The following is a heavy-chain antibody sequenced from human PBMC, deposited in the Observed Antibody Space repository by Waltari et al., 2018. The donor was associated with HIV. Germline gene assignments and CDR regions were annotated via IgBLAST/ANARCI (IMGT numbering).Heavy chain of an antibody. J-gene: IGHJ4*02. CDR3: VRGGEGTYGDY. D-gene: IGHD3-16*01. Sequence: DVQLVESGGGLVKPGGSLRLACAGSGFSFTYYSMNWGRQAPGEGLELVSSISRDSRYIYYADSVKGRFTISRDNARNSLFLQMNSLRAADTAVYYCVRGGEGTYGDYWGQGTLVTVSS. CDR1: GFSFTYYS. CDR2: ISRDSRYI. V-gene: IGHV3-21*01.